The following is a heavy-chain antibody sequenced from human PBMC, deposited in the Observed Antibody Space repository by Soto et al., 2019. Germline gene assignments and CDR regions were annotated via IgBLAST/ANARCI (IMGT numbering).Heavy chain of an antibody. CDR1: GFTFDDYT. J-gene: IGHJ2*01. CDR3: AKGGDYWYFDL. D-gene: IGHD3-16*01. Sequence: EMQLVESGGVVVQPGGSLRLSCAASGFTFDDYTMHWVRQVPGKGLDWVSTISWDGGTTYYADSVKGRFTISRDNRKSSLYLQMNGLRTEDSAFYYCAKGGDYWYFDLWGRGTLATVSS. V-gene: IGHV3-43*01. CDR2: ISWDGGTT.